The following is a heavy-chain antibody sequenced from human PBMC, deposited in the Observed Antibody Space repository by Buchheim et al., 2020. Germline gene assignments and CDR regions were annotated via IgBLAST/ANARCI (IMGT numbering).Heavy chain of an antibody. CDR3: AKEEVPNDY. CDR1: GFTFSNSA. J-gene: IGHJ4*02. V-gene: IGHV3-23*01. CDR2: ISRSGDTT. Sequence: EAQLLESGGGLVQPGGSLRLSCAVSGFTFSNSAMTWVRQAPGKGLEWVSAISRSGDTTYYADSVMGGFTIPRDTYKNQLYLQMNSLRVDDTAVYYCAKEEVPNDYWGLGT.